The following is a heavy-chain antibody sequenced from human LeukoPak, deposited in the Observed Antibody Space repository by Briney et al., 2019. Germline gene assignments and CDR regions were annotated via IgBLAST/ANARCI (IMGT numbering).Heavy chain of an antibody. V-gene: IGHV3-23*01. CDR1: GLTFSSYA. CDR3: ANWKKSDY. Sequence: GGSLRLSCVASGLTFSSYAMTWVRQAPGKGLEWVSSITDSGGSTYYADYVKGRFTISRDISKSTLYMEVNSLRAEDTAVYYCANWKKSDYWGQGTLVTASS. CDR2: ITDSGGST. D-gene: IGHD1-1*01. J-gene: IGHJ4*02.